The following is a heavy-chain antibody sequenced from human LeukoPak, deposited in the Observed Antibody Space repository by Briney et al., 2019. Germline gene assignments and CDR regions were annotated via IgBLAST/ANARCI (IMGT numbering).Heavy chain of an antibody. Sequence: SETLSLTCAVYGGSFSGYYWSWIRQPPGKGLEWIGEINHSGSTNYNPSLKSRVTISVDTSKNQFSLKLGSVTAADTAVYYCAADGMFDAFDIWGQGTMVTVSS. CDR2: INHSGST. J-gene: IGHJ3*02. CDR3: AADGMFDAFDI. V-gene: IGHV4-34*01. CDR1: GGSFSGYY. D-gene: IGHD3-10*02.